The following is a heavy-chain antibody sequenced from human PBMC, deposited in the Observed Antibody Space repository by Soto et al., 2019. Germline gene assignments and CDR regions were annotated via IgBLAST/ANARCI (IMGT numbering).Heavy chain of an antibody. CDR2: TYQSGSA. CDR3: ARDYYGMDV. J-gene: IGHJ6*02. Sequence: SETLSLTCTVSGGSISSGGYSWTWIRRSPGKGLEWIGYTYQSGSAYYNPSLKSRVTISVDRSKNQFSLNLTSVTAADTAVYYCARDYYGMDVWGQGTTVTVSS. V-gene: IGHV4-30-2*06. CDR1: GGSISSGGYS.